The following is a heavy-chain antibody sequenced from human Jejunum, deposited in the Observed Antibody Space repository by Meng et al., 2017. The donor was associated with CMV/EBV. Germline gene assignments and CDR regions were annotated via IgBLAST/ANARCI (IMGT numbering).Heavy chain of an antibody. D-gene: IGHD3-3*01. CDR1: GFTFRNYG. V-gene: IGHV3-23*01. CDR3: AKNYDFPD. CDR2: ISGSGDST. J-gene: IGHJ4*02. Sequence: VQLLESGGGLVQPGGSLRLSCAASGFTFRNYGMSWVRQAPGKGLEWVSSISGSGDSTNYADSVKGRFTISRDNSKNTLDLQMNSLRADDTAVYYCAKNYDFPDWGQGTLVTVSS.